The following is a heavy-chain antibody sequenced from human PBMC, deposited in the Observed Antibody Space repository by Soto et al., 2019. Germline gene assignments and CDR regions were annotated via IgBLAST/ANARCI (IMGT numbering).Heavy chain of an antibody. V-gene: IGHV4-4*02. J-gene: IGHJ4*02. CDR2: IYHSGST. CDR1: GGPISSSNW. Sequence: QVQLQESGPGLVKPSGTLSLTCAVSGGPISSSNWWSWVRQPPGKGLVEIGEIYHSGSTNYNPSLTSRVTITVYKSKIQFSLKLSSATASCAAVYYCARVSVAGTRFDYWGQGTLVTVSS. D-gene: IGHD6-19*01. CDR3: ARVSVAGTRFDY.